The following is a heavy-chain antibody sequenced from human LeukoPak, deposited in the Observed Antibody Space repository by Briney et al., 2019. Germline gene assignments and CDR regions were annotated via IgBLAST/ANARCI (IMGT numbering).Heavy chain of an antibody. D-gene: IGHD3-22*01. V-gene: IGHV4-39*01. CDR3: ARHRDYYDSSGYYNPHAFDI. Sequence: SSETLSLTCTVSGGSISSSRYYWGWIRQPPGKGLEWIGSIYYSGSTYYNPSLKSRVTISVDTSKNQFSLKLSSVTAADTAVYYCARHRDYYDSSGYYNPHAFDIWGQGTMVTVSS. J-gene: IGHJ3*02. CDR1: GGSISSSRYY. CDR2: IYYSGST.